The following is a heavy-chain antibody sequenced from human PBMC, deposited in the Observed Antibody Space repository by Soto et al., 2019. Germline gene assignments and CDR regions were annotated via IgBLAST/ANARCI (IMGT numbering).Heavy chain of an antibody. Sequence: GGSLRLSCAASQFSFSSYWMHWVRQVPGKGPAWVSRINHDGSKTEYADSVKGRFTISRDNTNNTLYLQMNSLRVEDTAMYYCVREPWGFSGTWYDYWGQGTLVTISS. J-gene: IGHJ4*02. D-gene: IGHD6-13*01. CDR3: VREPWGFSGTWYDY. CDR1: QFSFSSYW. CDR2: INHDGSKT. V-gene: IGHV3-74*01.